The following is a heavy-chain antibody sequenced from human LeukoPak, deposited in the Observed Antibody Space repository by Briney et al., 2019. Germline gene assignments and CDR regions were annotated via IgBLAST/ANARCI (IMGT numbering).Heavy chain of an antibody. D-gene: IGHD6-19*01. V-gene: IGHV4-59*01. CDR3: VRDHGSGWYSLDY. J-gene: IGHJ4*02. CDR1: GDSISSYY. CDR2: IYYSGST. Sequence: PPETLSLTCTVSGDSISSYYWSWIRQPPGKGLEWIGYIYYSGSTNYNPSLKSRVTISVDTSKNQFSLKLSSVTAADTAVYYCVRDHGSGWYSLDYWGQGTLVTVSS.